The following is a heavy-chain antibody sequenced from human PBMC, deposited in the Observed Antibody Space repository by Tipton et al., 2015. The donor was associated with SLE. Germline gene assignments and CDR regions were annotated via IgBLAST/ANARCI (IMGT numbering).Heavy chain of an antibody. D-gene: IGHD3/OR15-3a*01. CDR2: VNPDGGAT. J-gene: IGHJ6*02. CDR3: ARGWTIYGMDF. CDR1: GYTFTSYG. Sequence: QVQLVQSGAEVKKPGASVKVSCKASGYTFTSYGISWVRQAPGQGLEWMGIVNPDGGATSYAQKFQGRVTLTRDTSISTAYMDLSTLRSDDTAVYYCARGWTIYGMDFWGQGTAVTVSS. V-gene: IGHV1-2*02.